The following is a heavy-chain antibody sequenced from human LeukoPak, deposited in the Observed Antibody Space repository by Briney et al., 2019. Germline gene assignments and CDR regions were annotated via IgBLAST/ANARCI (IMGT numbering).Heavy chain of an antibody. CDR3: ARHYSGNSGWFDP. J-gene: IGHJ5*02. CDR2: INAGYGNT. Sequence: ASVKVSCKASGYTFTSYAIHWVCQAPGQRLEWMGWINAGYGNTKYSQTFQGRVTITRDTSANTAYMDLSSLRSEDTAVYYCARHYSGNSGWFDPWGQGTLVTVSS. D-gene: IGHD1-26*01. CDR1: GYTFTSYA. V-gene: IGHV1-3*01.